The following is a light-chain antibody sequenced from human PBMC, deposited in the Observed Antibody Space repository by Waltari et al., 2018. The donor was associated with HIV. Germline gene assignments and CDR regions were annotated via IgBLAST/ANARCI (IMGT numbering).Light chain of an antibody. J-gene: IGLJ3*02. CDR1: RPNFVDNH. V-gene: IGLV1-44*01. CDR2: SDR. CDR3: AAWDGNLNGRV. Sequence: QSVLTQPPSASGTPGQRVTISCSGGRPNFVDNHVYWYQQLPGTAPRLVIYSDRERPSGVPDRFSGSKSGTSASLAISGLQSEDEADYYCAAWDGNLNGRVFGGGTKLTVL.